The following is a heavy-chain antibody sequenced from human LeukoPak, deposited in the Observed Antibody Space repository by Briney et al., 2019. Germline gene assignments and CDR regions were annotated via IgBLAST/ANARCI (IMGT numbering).Heavy chain of an antibody. CDR1: GYTFTSYD. J-gene: IGHJ4*02. CDR3: ARGPPNWGYDY. D-gene: IGHD7-27*01. V-gene: IGHV1-8*01. CDR2: MSPNSGDT. Sequence: ASVTVSCKASGYTFTSYDFNWVRQATGQRPEWMGWMSPNSGDTGYAQKFQDRVTMTRNTSISTAYMELSSPRSDDTAVYYCARGPPNWGYDYWGPGTLVTVSS.